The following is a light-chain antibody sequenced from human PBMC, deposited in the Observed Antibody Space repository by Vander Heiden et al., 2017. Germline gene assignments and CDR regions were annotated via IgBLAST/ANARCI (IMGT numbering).Light chain of an antibody. CDR2: SKN. J-gene: IGLJ3*02. Sequence: SVLTLPPSPSGTPGPRVAISCSGSSSNLGTTTFTLYQQLPGTAPKLLLYSKNQRPSGVPDRFSGSKSGTSASLAISGLQSEDEADYYCAAWDDSLNVWVFGGGTKLTVL. V-gene: IGLV1-44*01. CDR3: AAWDDSLNVWV. CDR1: SSNLGTTT.